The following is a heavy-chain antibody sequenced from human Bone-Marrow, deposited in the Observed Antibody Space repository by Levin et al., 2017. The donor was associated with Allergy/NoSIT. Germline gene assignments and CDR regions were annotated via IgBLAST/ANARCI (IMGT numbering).Heavy chain of an antibody. D-gene: IGHD3-16*01. J-gene: IGHJ3*02. CDR3: ARQDPKPNRYYDLRRMAFDS. CDR2: IYYSGST. Sequence: PSETLSLTCTVSGGSISSSSYYWGWIRQPPGKGLEWIGSIYYSGSTYYNPSLKSRVTISVDTSKNQFSLKLSSVTAADTAVYYCARQDPKPNRYYDLRRMAFDSWGQGTMVTVSS. V-gene: IGHV4-39*01. CDR1: GGSISSSSYY.